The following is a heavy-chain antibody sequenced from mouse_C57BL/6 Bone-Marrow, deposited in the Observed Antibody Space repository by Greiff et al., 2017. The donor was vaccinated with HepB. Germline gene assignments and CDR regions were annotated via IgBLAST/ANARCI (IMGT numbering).Heavy chain of an antibody. J-gene: IGHJ4*01. Sequence: VHVKQSGAELVRPGASVKLSCTASGFNIKDYYMHWVKQRPEQGLEWIGRIDPEDGDTEYAPKFQGKATMTADTSSNTAYLQLSRLTSEDTAVYYCTPLTYYAMDYWGQGTSVTVSS. D-gene: IGHD4-1*01. CDR1: GFNIKDYY. CDR3: TPLTYYAMDY. V-gene: IGHV14-1*01. CDR2: IDPEDGDT.